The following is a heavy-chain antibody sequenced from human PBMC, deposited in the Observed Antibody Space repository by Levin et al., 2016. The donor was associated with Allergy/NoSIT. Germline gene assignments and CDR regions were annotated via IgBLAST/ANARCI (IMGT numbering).Heavy chain of an antibody. Sequence: VRQAPGKGLEWVSAISGSDDSTYYADSVKGRFTISRDNSKNTLYLQMNSLRAEDTAVYYCSKDGVGRRVSTGILCAYWGQGTLVTVSS. D-gene: IGHD2/OR15-2a*01. V-gene: IGHV3-23*01. J-gene: IGHJ4*02. CDR3: SKDGVGRRVSTGILCAY. CDR2: ISGSDDST.